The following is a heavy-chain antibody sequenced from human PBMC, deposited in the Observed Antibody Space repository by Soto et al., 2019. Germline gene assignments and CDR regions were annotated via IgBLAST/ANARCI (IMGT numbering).Heavy chain of an antibody. J-gene: IGHJ3*02. CDR1: GFTFSSYG. CDR2: IWYDGSNK. V-gene: IGHV3-33*01. D-gene: IGHD3-22*01. CDR3: ARDAAPEYYYDSSGYSEAFDI. Sequence: GESLRLSCAASGFTFSSYGMHWVRQAPGKGLEWVAVIWYDGSNKYYADSVKGRFTISRDNSKNTLYLQMNSLRAEDTAVYYCARDAAPEYYYDSSGYSEAFDIWGQGTMVTVSS.